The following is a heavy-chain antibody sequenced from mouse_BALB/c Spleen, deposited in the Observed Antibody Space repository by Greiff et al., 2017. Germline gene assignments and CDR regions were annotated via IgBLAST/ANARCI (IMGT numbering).Heavy chain of an antibody. D-gene: IGHD3-2*01. V-gene: IGHV1-18*01. CDR2: INPYNGGT. CDR3: ARKGDSSGYVLFAY. CDR1: GYSFTGYT. Sequence: EVQLVESGPELVKPGASMKISCKASGYSFTGYTMNWVKQSHGKNLEWIGLINPYNGGTSYNQKFKGKATLTVDKSSSTAYMELLSLTSEDSAVYYCARKGDSSGYVLFAYWGQGTLVTVSA. J-gene: IGHJ3*01.